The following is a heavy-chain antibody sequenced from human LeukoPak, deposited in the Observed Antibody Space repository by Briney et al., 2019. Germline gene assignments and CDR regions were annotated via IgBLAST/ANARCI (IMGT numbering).Heavy chain of an antibody. CDR1: GFSFSSYG. CDR3: ARDSSGSYSRFDY. Sequence: GGSLRLSCGASGFSFSSYGMNWVRQAPGERLEWVSSISSLSNNIYYADSVKGRFTISRDNAKNSLYLLMSSLRVEDSAVYYCARDSSGSYSRFDYWGQGTLVTVSS. D-gene: IGHD1-26*01. J-gene: IGHJ4*02. CDR2: ISSLSNNI. V-gene: IGHV3-21*01.